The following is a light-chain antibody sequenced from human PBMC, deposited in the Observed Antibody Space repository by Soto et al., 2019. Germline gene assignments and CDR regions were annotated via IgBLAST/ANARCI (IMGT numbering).Light chain of an antibody. V-gene: IGKV1D-13*01. J-gene: IGKJ5*01. CDR2: DAS. CDR1: QGISSA. CDR3: QQFNNYAIT. Sequence: AIQLPQSPSSLSASVGDRVTITCRASQGISSALAWYQQKPGKAPKLLIYDASSLESGVPSRFSGSGSGTDFTLTISSLQPEDFATYYCQQFNNYAITFGQGTRLEI.